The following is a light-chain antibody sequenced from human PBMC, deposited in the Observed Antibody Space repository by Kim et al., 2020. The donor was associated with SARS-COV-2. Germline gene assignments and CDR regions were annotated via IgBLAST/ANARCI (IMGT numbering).Light chain of an antibody. CDR1: QSISNY. CDR3: QQLNDYPLT. V-gene: IGKV1-9*01. J-gene: IGKJ4*01. Sequence: IQLTQSPSSLSASVGDRVTITCRASQSISNYLAWYQQKPGLAPKVLIFSASTLQSGVPSRFSGSGSGTDFTLTISSLQPEDFATYFCQQLNDYPLTFGRRTKVDSK. CDR2: SAS.